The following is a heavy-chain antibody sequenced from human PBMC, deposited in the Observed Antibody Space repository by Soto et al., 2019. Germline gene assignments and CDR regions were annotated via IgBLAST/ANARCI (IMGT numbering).Heavy chain of an antibody. Sequence: PSETLSLTCAVSGGSISSGGYSWSWIRQPPGKGLEWIGYIYHSGSTYYNPSLKSRVTISVDRSKNQFSLKLSSVTAADTAVYYCARGLTVPHGGSGLTRGYYFDYWGQGTLVTVSS. CDR3: ARGLTVPHGGSGLTRGYYFDY. D-gene: IGHD4-17*01. CDR1: GGSISSGGYS. V-gene: IGHV4-30-2*01. CDR2: IYHSGST. J-gene: IGHJ4*02.